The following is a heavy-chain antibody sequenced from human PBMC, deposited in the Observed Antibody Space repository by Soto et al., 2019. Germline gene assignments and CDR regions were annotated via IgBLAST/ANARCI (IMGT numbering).Heavy chain of an antibody. CDR3: ARDGPCRSGQDY. CDR1: GGSISRVGYC. D-gene: IGHD3-16*02. V-gene: IGHV4-31*03. CDR2: IYYSGST. J-gene: IGHJ4*02. Sequence: SETLSLTCTVSGGSISRVGYCWSWIRQHPGKGLEWIGYIYYSGSTYYNPSLKSRVTISVDTSKNQCSPKMSYVTAADTAVYYCARDGPCRSGQDYWGQGTLVTVSS.